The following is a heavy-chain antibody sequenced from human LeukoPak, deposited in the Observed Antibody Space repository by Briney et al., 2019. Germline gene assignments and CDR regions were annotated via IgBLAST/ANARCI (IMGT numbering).Heavy chain of an antibody. J-gene: IGHJ3*02. CDR1: GGSNSSYY. CDR2: IYYSGST. Sequence: SETLSLTCTVSGGSNSSYYWSWIRQLPGKGLEWIGYIYYSGSTNYNPSLKSRVTISVDTSKNQFSLKLSSVTAADTAVYYCARGKDDYGDPDAFDIWGQGTMVTVSS. V-gene: IGHV4-59*01. CDR3: ARGKDDYGDPDAFDI. D-gene: IGHD4-17*01.